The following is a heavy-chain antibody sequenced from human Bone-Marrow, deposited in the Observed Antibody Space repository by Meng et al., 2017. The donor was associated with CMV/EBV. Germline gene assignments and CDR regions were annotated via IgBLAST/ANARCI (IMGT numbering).Heavy chain of an antibody. CDR1: GYTFTGYY. D-gene: IGHD6-19*01. J-gene: IGHJ4*03. Sequence: ASVKVSCKASGYTFTGYYMHWVRQDPGQGLEYIGWINPNGGATGYTQKFQGRVTMTRDTSISTAYMELSRLTSDDTAKYYCARDIYNSGWLLAFWGHGTLVTISS. V-gene: IGHV1-2*02. CDR2: INPNGGAT. CDR3: ARDIYNSGWLLAF.